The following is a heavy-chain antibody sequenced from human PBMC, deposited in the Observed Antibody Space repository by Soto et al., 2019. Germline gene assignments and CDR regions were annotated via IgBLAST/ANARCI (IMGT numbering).Heavy chain of an antibody. CDR3: ARSGYYFDNSGYDYAPKDGMDV. CDR2: IYYSGST. V-gene: IGHV4-31*03. Sequence: PSETLSLTCTVSGGSISSGDYYWSWIRQHPGKGLEWIGYIYYSGSTYYNLSLKSRVTISVDTSKNQFSLKLSSVTAADTAVYYCARSGYYFDNSGYDYAPKDGMDVWGQGTTVTVSS. J-gene: IGHJ6*02. D-gene: IGHD3-22*01. CDR1: GGSISSGDYY.